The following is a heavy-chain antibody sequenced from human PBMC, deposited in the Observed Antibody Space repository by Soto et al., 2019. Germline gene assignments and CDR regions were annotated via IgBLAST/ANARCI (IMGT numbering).Heavy chain of an antibody. Sequence: QVQLVESGGGLVKPGGSLRLSCAASGFTFSDYYMSWIRQAPGRGLEWISYISTSSIYTIYADSVKSRFTISRDNAKNALYLQMNSLTAGDTAVYYCARIYYYGSGEPNWFDPWGKGTLVTVSS. V-gene: IGHV3-11*05. CDR3: ARIYYYGSGEPNWFDP. D-gene: IGHD3-10*01. CDR1: GFTFSDYY. CDR2: ISTSSIYT. J-gene: IGHJ5*02.